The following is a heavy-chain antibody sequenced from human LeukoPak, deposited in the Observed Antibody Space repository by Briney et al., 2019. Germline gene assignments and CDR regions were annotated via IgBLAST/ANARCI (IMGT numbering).Heavy chain of an antibody. Sequence: SETLSLTCTVSGGSISSYYWSWIRQPPGKGLEWIGYIYYSGSTNNNPSLKSRVTISVDTSKNQFSLKLSSVTAADTAVYYCARGHDYSNYSWFDPWGQGTLVTVSS. J-gene: IGHJ5*02. D-gene: IGHD4-4*01. CDR3: ARGHDYSNYSWFDP. CDR1: GGSISSYY. CDR2: IYYSGST. V-gene: IGHV4-59*08.